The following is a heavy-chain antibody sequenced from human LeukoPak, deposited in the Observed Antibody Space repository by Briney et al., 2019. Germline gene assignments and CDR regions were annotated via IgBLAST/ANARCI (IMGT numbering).Heavy chain of an antibody. Sequence: ASVKVSCKASGYTFTGHYMHWVRQAPGQGLEWMGWINPNSGGTNYAQKFQGRVTMTRDTSISTAYMELSRLRSDDTAVYYCARSYYDSSGYPEGFDYWGQGTLVTVSS. V-gene: IGHV1-2*02. D-gene: IGHD3-22*01. CDR1: GYTFTGHY. CDR3: ARSYYDSSGYPEGFDY. J-gene: IGHJ4*02. CDR2: INPNSGGT.